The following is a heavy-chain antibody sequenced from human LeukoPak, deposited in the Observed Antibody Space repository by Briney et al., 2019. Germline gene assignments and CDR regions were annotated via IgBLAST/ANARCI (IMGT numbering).Heavy chain of an antibody. V-gene: IGHV4-4*09. CDR1: GGSISSYY. J-gene: IGHJ5*02. D-gene: IGHD4-11*01. CDR2: IYTSGST. Sequence: SETLSLTCTVSGGSISSYYWRWIRQPPGKGREWIGYIYTSGSTNYNPSLKSRVTISVDTSKNQFSLKLSSVTAADTAVYYCARHPHDSNYDWFDPWGQGTLVTVSS. CDR3: ARHPHDSNYDWFDP.